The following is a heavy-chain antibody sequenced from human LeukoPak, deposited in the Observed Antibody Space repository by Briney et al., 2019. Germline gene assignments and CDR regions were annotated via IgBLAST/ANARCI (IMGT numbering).Heavy chain of an antibody. D-gene: IGHD3-10*01. Sequence: RGSLRLSCAASGFTFSSYSMNWVRQAPGKGLEWVSSISSSSSYIYYADSVKGRFTISRDNAKNSLYLQMNSLRAEDTAVYYCARTTYYYGSGSYYECDYWGQGTLVTVSS. CDR2: ISSSSSYI. CDR3: ARTTYYYGSGSYYECDY. CDR1: GFTFSSYS. J-gene: IGHJ4*02. V-gene: IGHV3-21*01.